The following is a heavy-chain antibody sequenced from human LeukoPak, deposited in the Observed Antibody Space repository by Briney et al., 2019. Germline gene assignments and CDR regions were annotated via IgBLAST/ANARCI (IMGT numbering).Heavy chain of an antibody. J-gene: IGHJ4*02. CDR3: ARYGSGSYRQFDF. CDR2: IYYTGST. D-gene: IGHD3-10*01. Sequence: SETLSLTCTVPGGSISPYYWSWIRQPPGRGLEWIGFIYYTGSTNYNPSLKSRVTISLDTSKNQFSLKLSSVTAADTAVYYCARYGSGSYRQFDFWGQGTLVTVSS. V-gene: IGHV4-59*01. CDR1: GGSISPYY.